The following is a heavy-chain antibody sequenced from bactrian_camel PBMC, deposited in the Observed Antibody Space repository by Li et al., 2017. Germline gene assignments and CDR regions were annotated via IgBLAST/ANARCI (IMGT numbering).Heavy chain of an antibody. CDR2: IIATGARQ. CDR1: GSTYGDAC. J-gene: IGHJ4*01. Sequence: VQLVESGGGSVQAGGSLRLSCGASGSTYGDACVGWLRQAPGKGLEWVSTIIATGARQYYADSVKGRFTISRDNAKNTVYLQMNSLNSEDTALYYCWSRAGWGQGTQVTVS. CDR3: WSRAG. V-gene: IGHV3S19*01.